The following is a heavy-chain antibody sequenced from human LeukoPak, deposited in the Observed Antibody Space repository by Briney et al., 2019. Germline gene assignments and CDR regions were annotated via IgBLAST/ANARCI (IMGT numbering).Heavy chain of an antibody. J-gene: IGHJ4*02. CDR2: IYYSGST. V-gene: IGHV4-39*07. CDR1: GGSISSYY. D-gene: IGHD7-27*01. Sequence: PSETLSLTCTVSGGSISSYYWSWIRQPPGKGLEWIGSIYYSGSTYYNPSLKSRVTISVDTSKNQFSLKLSSVTAADTAVYYCARDFNWGYFDYWGQGTLVTASS. CDR3: ARDFNWGYFDY.